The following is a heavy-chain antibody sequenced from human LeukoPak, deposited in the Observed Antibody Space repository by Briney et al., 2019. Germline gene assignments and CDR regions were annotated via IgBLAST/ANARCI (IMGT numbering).Heavy chain of an antibody. D-gene: IGHD2-15*01. CDR1: GFTFSSYG. CDR3: AREQFSSVVAGRHFDY. CDR2: ITNSGNTI. V-gene: IGHV3-48*04. J-gene: IGHJ4*02. Sequence: GGSLRLSCAASGFTFSSYGMHWVRQAPGKGLEWVSYITNSGNTIYYADSVKGRFTISRDDAKNSLYLQMNSLRAEDTAVYYCAREQFSSVVAGRHFDYWGQGTLVTVSS.